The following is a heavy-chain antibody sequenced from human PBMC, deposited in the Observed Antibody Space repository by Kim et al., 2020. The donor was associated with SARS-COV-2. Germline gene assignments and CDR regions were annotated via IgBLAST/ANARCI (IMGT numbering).Heavy chain of an antibody. V-gene: IGHV3-74*03. D-gene: IGHD3-10*01. J-gene: IGHJ4*02. CDR1: GFTFSTSW. CDR2: INRVGRGT. CDR3: ARGRTMDRGVVGFIDF. Sequence: GGSLRLSCAASGFTFSTSWIHWVRQDSGKGLVWVSRINRVGRGTTYSDSVQGRSTISRDNGKNTGYLQMNSLRAEDSGLYYCARGRTMDRGVVGFIDFWGQGTQVTVSS.